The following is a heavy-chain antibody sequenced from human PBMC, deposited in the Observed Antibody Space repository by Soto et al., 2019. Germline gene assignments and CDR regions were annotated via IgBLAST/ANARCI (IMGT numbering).Heavy chain of an antibody. J-gene: IGHJ4*02. Sequence: GGSLRLSCAASGFTFSSYAMSWVRQAPGKGLEWVSAISGSGGSTSYADSVKGRFSISRDNSKNTLYLQMNSLRAEDTAVYYCAKDFGKAVAAKGSHWGQGTLVTVSS. V-gene: IGHV3-23*01. D-gene: IGHD6-19*01. CDR3: AKDFGKAVAAKGSH. CDR1: GFTFSSYA. CDR2: ISGSGGST.